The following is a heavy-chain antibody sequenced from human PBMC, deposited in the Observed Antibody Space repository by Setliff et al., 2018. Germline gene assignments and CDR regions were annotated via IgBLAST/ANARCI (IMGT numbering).Heavy chain of an antibody. CDR1: GGSISSYY. CDR3: ARGKLRLGQLSLFYGFDI. CDR2: IYSSGST. V-gene: IGHV4-4*07. Sequence: SETLSLTCSVSGGSISSYYWSWIRQPAGKGLEWIGRIYSSGSTNFNPSLKSRVTMSMDTSKNQFSLKLSSVTAADTAIYYCARGKLRLGQLSLFYGFDIWGQGTMVTVS. J-gene: IGHJ3*02. D-gene: IGHD3-16*02.